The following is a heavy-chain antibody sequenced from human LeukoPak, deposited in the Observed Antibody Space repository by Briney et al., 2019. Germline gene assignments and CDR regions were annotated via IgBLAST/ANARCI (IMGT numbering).Heavy chain of an antibody. CDR3: ARGRRNRSGSYYFDY. D-gene: IGHD1-26*01. CDR2: INPSGGST. CDR1: GYTSTSYY. V-gene: IGHV1-46*01. Sequence: ASVKVSCKASGYTSTSYYMHWVRQAPGQGLEWMGIINPSGGSTSYAQKFQGRVTMTRNTSISTAYMELSSLRSEDTAVYYCARGRRNRSGSYYFDYWGQGTLVTVSS. J-gene: IGHJ4*02.